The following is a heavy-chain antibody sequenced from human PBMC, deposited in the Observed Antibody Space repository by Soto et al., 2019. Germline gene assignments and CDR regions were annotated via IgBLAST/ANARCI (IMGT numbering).Heavy chain of an antibody. J-gene: IGHJ4*02. CDR2: MNPNSGNT. V-gene: IGHV1-8*01. D-gene: IGHD3-16*02. CDR3: ARGRDVIWGSYRPIDY. Sequence: ASVKVSCKASGYTFTSYDINWVRQATGQGLEWMGWMNPNSGNTGYAQKFQGRVTMTRNTSISTAYMELSSLRSEDTAVYYCARGRDVIWGSYRPIDYWGQGTLVTVSS. CDR1: GYTFTSYD.